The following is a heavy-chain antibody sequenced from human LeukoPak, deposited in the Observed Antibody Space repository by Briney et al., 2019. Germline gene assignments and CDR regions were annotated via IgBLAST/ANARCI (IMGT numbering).Heavy chain of an antibody. V-gene: IGHV5-51*01. Sequence: PGESLKISCKGSGYSFTSYWIGWVRQMPGKGLEWMGIIYPGDSDTRYSPSFQDQVTISADKSISTAYLQWSSLKASDTAMYYCARQRDSAYYDFWSGYFFFDYWGQGTLVTASS. CDR3: ARQRDSAYYDFWSGYFFFDY. J-gene: IGHJ4*02. CDR1: GYSFTSYW. D-gene: IGHD3-3*01. CDR2: IYPGDSDT.